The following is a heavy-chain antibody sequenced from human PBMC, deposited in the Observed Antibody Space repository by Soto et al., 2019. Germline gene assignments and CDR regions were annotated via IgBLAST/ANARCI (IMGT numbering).Heavy chain of an antibody. D-gene: IGHD3-3*01. CDR1: GGSISGYY. Sequence: SETLSLTCTVSGGSISGYYWSWIRQPPGKGLEWIGYIYYSGSTNYNPSLKSRVTISVDTSKNQFSLKLSSVTAADTAVYYCARSXYDFWSGYYRENNWFDPWGQGTLVTVSS. CDR2: IYYSGST. V-gene: IGHV4-59*01. CDR3: ARSXYDFWSGYYRENNWFDP. J-gene: IGHJ5*02.